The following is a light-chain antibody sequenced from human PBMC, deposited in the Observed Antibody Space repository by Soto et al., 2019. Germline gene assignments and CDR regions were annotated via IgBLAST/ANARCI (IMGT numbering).Light chain of an antibody. Sequence: EIVLTQSPGTLSLSLGERATLSCRASQSITNNYLAWYQQKPGQAPRLLIYLASNRATGIPDRFSGSGSGAHFTLTFNRLEPEDFAVYHCQQYGSSPWTFGQGTTVDIK. CDR3: QQYGSSPWT. J-gene: IGKJ1*01. CDR2: LAS. V-gene: IGKV3-20*01. CDR1: QSITNNY.